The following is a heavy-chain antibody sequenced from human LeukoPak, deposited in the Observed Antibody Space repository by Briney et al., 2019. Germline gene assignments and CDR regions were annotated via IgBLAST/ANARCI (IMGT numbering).Heavy chain of an antibody. CDR1: GGSISSYY. D-gene: IGHD1-14*01. CDR2: IYTSGST. Sequence: SETLSLTCTVSGGSISSYYRSWIRQPAGKGLEWIGRIYTSGSTNYNPSLKSRVTVSVDTSKNQFSLKLSSVTAADTAVYYCARDGSANPFDPWGQGTLVTVSS. V-gene: IGHV4-4*07. CDR3: ARDGSANPFDP. J-gene: IGHJ5*02.